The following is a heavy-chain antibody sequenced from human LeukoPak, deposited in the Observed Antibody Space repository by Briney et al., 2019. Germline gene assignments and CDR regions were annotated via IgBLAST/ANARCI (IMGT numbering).Heavy chain of an antibody. CDR1: GGSLSSSY. CDR3: ARRISCSGGSCHKTDDY. V-gene: IGHV4-39*01. Sequence: PSETLSLTCTVSGGSLSSSYWGWIRQPPGKGLEWIGSIYYSGNTYYSPSLKSGGTISVDTSKNQFSLKLSSVTAADTAVYYCARRISCSGGSCHKTDDYWGQGTLVTVSS. J-gene: IGHJ4*02. CDR2: IYYSGNT. D-gene: IGHD2-15*01.